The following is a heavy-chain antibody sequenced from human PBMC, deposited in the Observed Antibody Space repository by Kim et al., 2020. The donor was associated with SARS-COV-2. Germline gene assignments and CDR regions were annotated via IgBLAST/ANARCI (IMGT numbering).Heavy chain of an antibody. CDR2: IIPIFGTA. V-gene: IGHV1-69*06. J-gene: IGHJ4*02. Sequence: SVKVSCKASGGTFSSYAISWVRQAPGQGLEWMGGIIPIFGTANYAQKFQGRVTITADKSTSTAYMELSSLRSEDTAVYYCASSVSIAAAGPWGYWGQGTLVDVSS. CDR1: GGTFSSYA. D-gene: IGHD6-13*01. CDR3: ASSVSIAAAGPWGY.